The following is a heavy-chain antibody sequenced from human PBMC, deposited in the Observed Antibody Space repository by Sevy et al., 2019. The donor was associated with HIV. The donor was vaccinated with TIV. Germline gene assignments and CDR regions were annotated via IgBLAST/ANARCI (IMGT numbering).Heavy chain of an antibody. V-gene: IGHV1-24*01. CDR3: ASTRDYYGSSGYYFDY. CDR2: FDPEDGKT. CDR1: GYTLTELS. J-gene: IGHJ4*02. Sequence: ASVKVSCKVSGYTLTELSIHWVRQAPGKGLEWLVTFDPEDGKTIYAQNFQGRVTMTEDTSTDTTYMELSSLRSEDTVVYYCASTRDYYGSSGYYFDYWGQGTLVTVSS. D-gene: IGHD3-22*01.